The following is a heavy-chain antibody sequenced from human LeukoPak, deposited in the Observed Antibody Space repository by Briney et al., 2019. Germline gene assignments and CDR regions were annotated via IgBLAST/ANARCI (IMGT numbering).Heavy chain of an antibody. CDR3: AKLLSNSGRFLY. D-gene: IGHD4-23*01. CDR2: IRNDGSNK. V-gene: IGHV3-30*02. CDR1: GFTFNSYG. Sequence: GGSLRLSCAASGFTFNSYGMHWVRQAPGKGLEWVAFIRNDGSNKYYADSVKGRFTISRDNSKNTLYLQMNSLRAEDTAVYYCAKLLSNSGRFLYWGQGTLVTVSS. J-gene: IGHJ4*02.